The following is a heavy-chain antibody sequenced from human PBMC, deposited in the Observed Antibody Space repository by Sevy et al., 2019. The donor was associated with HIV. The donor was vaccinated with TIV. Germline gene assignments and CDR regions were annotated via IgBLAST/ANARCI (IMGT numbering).Heavy chain of an antibody. CDR3: ARGCRSRGFAFDI. V-gene: IGHV4-30-2*01. Sequence: SETLSLTCDVSGGSISSEGYSWSWLRLPPGKGLEWIGYIYYGGSTFYNPSLKCLVAITEDRSKNQFSLTLRSVTAADAAVSYCARGCRSRGFAFDIWGQGILVTGSS. CDR2: IYYGGST. CDR1: GGSISSEGYS. J-gene: IGHJ3*02.